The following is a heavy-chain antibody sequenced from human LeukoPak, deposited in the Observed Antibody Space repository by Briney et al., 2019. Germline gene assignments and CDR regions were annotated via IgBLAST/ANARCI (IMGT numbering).Heavy chain of an antibody. J-gene: IGHJ3*02. V-gene: IGHV4-39*07. CDR2: IYHSGNT. CDR3: ACLTTADAFDI. D-gene: IGHD3-22*01. CDR1: GASISSSGDY. Sequence: SETLSLTCTVSGASISSSGDYWGWVRQPPGKGLEWLGSIYHSGNTFYNPSLKSRVTISVDTSKNQFSLKLSSVTAADTAVYYCACLTTADAFDIWGQGKMVTVSS.